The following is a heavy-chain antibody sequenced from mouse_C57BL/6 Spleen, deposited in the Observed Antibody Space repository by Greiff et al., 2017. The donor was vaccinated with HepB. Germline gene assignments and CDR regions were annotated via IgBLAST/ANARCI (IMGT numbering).Heavy chain of an antibody. CDR1: GYTFTSYW. J-gene: IGHJ1*03. V-gene: IGHV1-69*01. D-gene: IGHD1-1*01. CDR3: ARDYYGSSYGYFDV. Sequence: QVQLQQPGAELVMPGASVKLSCKASGYTFTSYWMHWVKQRPGQGLEWIGEIDHSDSYTNYNQKFKGKSTLTVDKSSSTAYMQLSSLTSEDSAVYYCARDYYGSSYGYFDVWGTGTTVTVSS. CDR2: IDHSDSYT.